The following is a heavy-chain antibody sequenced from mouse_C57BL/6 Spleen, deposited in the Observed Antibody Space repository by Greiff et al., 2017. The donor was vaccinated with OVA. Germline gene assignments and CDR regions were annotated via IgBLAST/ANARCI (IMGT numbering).Heavy chain of an antibody. CDR3: AAEDITTVVAPYAMDY. D-gene: IGHD1-1*01. CDR2: IYPGDGDT. V-gene: IGHV1-82*01. Sequence: VQLQQSGPELVKPGASVKISCKASGYAFSSSWMNWVKQRPGKGLEWIGRIYPGDGDTNYNGKFKGKATLTADKSSSTAYMQLSSLTSEDSAVYCGAAEDITTVVAPYAMDYWGQGTSVTVSS. CDR1: GYAFSSSW. J-gene: IGHJ4*01.